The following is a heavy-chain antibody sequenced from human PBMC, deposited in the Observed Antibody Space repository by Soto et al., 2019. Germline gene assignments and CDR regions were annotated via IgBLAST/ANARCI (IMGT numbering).Heavy chain of an antibody. Sequence: ASVKVSCKASGYTFTGYYMHWVRQAPGQGLEWMGWIYPNSGGTNYAQKFQGWVTMTRDTSISTAYMELSRLRSDDTAVYYCAISRRKDYYYGMDVWGQGTTVTVSS. CDR1: GYTFTGYY. V-gene: IGHV1-2*04. CDR3: AISRRKDYYYGMDV. J-gene: IGHJ6*02. D-gene: IGHD2-2*01. CDR2: IYPNSGGT.